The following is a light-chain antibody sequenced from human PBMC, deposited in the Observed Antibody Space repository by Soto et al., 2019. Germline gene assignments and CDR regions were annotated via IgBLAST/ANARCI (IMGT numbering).Light chain of an antibody. J-gene: IGKJ5*01. CDR2: GAS. CDR3: QQLYTLPFT. CDR1: QSVSSN. V-gene: IGKV3-15*01. Sequence: EIVRTQSPATLCVSPGERATLSCRASQSVSSNLAWYQQKPGQAPRLLIYGASTRATGIPARFSGSGSGTEFTLTISSLLPEDFAAYHCQQLYTLPFTFGQGTRLEIK.